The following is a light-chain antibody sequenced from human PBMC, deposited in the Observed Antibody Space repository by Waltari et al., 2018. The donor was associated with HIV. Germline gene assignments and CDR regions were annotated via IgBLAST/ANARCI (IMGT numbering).Light chain of an antibody. CDR3: NSYAGSSKSYV. CDR2: DVT. V-gene: IGLV2-8*01. CDR1: TSDIGCYKY. Sequence: QSALTQPPSASGSPGQSVTLPCTGTTSDIGCYKYVSWYHQPPGETHRLIIYDVTKRPSGVPDRFSGSKSGNTASLTVSGLQAEDEAEYYCNSYAGSSKSYVFGTGTKVTVL. J-gene: IGLJ1*01.